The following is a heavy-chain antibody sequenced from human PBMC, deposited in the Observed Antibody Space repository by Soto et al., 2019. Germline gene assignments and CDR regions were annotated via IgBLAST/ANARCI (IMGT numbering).Heavy chain of an antibody. V-gene: IGHV3-9*01. D-gene: IGHD5-18*01. Sequence: HPGGSLRLSCAASGFTFDDYAMHWVRHAPGKGLEWVSGISWNGGSIGNADSVKCRFTISRDNAKKSPYLQMNSLRAEETALYYCAKGRRAMDDYYYGMDVWRQGTTVTVSS. CDR1: GFTFDDYA. CDR2: ISWNGGSI. CDR3: AKGRRAMDDYYYGMDV. J-gene: IGHJ6*02.